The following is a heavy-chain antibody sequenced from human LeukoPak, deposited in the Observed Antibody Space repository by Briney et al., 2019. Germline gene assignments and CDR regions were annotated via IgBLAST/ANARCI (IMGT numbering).Heavy chain of an antibody. CDR3: ARDLHPRLTGYFDY. CDR2: IYSGGST. J-gene: IGHJ4*02. CDR1: GFTVSSYY. D-gene: IGHD3-16*01. V-gene: IGHV3-53*01. Sequence: GGSLRLSCVASGFTVSSYYVSWVRQAPGKGLEWVSVIYSGGSTYYADSVEGRFTVSRDNPKNTLYLEMKSLRADDTAVYYCARDLHPRLTGYFDYWGQGTVVTVSS.